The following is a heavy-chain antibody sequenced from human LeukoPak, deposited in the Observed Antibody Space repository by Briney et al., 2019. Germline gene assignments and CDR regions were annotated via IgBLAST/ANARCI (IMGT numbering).Heavy chain of an antibody. CDR1: GGSISSGSYY. Sequence: SQTLSLTCTVSGGSISSGSYYWSWIRQPAGKGLEWFGYIYYSGSTNYNPSLKSRVTISVDTSKNQFSLKLSSVTAADTAVYYCARELESSSWSTIDYWGQGTLVTVSS. D-gene: IGHD6-13*01. V-gene: IGHV4-61*10. CDR3: ARELESSSWSTIDY. CDR2: IYYSGST. J-gene: IGHJ4*02.